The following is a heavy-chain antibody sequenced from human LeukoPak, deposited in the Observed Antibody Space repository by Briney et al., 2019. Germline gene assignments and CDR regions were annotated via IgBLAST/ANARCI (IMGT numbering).Heavy chain of an antibody. CDR2: IHRDDT. J-gene: IGHJ1*01. V-gene: IGHV3-53*01. Sequence: GGSLRLSCAASGFTFSSYTMNWVRQAPGKGLEWVSLIHRDDTYYADSVKGRFTISRDNSKNTLYLQMNSLRAEDTAVYYCARDGSSRSLQYWGQGTLVTVSS. CDR1: GFTFSSYT. CDR3: ARDGSSRSLQY.